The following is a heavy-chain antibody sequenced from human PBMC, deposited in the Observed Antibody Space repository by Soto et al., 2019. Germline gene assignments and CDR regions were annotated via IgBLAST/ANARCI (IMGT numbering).Heavy chain of an antibody. CDR3: TRDRPAGHK. V-gene: IGHV3-53*01. J-gene: IGHJ4*01. CDR1: GFSVSNNY. D-gene: IGHD2-2*01. Sequence: EVQVVESGGGLIQPGGSLRLSCAASGFSVSNNYMSWVRQAPGKGLEWVSLIYSGGTTHYADSVKGRFTISRDSSNNTLHLKMNSLRVEDTALYYCTRDRPAGHKWGPGTLVTVAS. CDR2: IYSGGTT.